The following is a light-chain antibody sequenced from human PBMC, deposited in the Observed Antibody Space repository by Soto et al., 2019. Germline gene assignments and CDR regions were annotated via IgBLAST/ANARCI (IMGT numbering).Light chain of an antibody. V-gene: IGLV2-14*01. CDR2: ELS. CDR3: SSYSTSSTLRHV. Sequence: ALTQPASVSGSPGQSITISCTGTSSDVGGYNYVSWYQQHPGKAPKVMIFELSNRPSGVSNRFSGSKSGNTASLTISGLQAEDEADYYCSSYSTSSTLRHVFGTGTKVTVL. CDR1: SSDVGGYNY. J-gene: IGLJ1*01.